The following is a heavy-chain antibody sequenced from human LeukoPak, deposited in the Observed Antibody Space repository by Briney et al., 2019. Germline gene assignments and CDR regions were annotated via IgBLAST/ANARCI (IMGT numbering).Heavy chain of an antibody. D-gene: IGHD4-23*01. CDR2: IYPGDSDT. Sequence: GESLKISCKGSGYTFITYWIGWVRQMPGKGLEWMRIIYPGDSDTRYSPSFRGQVTISADKSINTAYLQWSSLKAPDTAMYYCARPDDYGGKPAAFDIWGQGTMVTVSS. CDR3: ARPDDYGGKPAAFDI. V-gene: IGHV5-51*01. J-gene: IGHJ3*02. CDR1: GYTFITYW.